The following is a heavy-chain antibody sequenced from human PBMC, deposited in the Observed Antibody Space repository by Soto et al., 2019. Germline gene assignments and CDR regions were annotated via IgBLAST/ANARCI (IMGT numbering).Heavy chain of an antibody. Sequence: SLTCTVSGGSITNHYWSWIRQPPGKGLEWIGYIYYSGSPNYNPSLRSRVTISVDTSKNQFFLKLNSVTAADTAVYYCARAGSSWYGKSDYWGQGILVTAPQ. D-gene: IGHD6-13*01. CDR1: GGSITNHY. V-gene: IGHV4-59*11. J-gene: IGHJ4*01. CDR2: IYYSGSP. CDR3: ARAGSSWYGKSDY.